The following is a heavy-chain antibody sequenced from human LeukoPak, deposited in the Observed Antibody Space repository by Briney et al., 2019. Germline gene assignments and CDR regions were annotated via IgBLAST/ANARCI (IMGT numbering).Heavy chain of an antibody. CDR1: GYTFTGYY. Sequence: ASVKVSCKASGYTFTGYYMHWVRQAPGQGLEWMGWISAYNGNTNYAQKLQGRVTMTTDTSTSTAYMELRSLRSDDTAVYYCARDSDYSNYALFYWGQGTLVTVSS. CDR3: ARDSDYSNYALFY. CDR2: ISAYNGNT. V-gene: IGHV1-18*04. D-gene: IGHD4-11*01. J-gene: IGHJ4*02.